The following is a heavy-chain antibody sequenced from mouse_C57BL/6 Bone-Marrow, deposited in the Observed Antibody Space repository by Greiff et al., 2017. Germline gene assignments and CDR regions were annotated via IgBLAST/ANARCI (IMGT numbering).Heavy chain of an antibody. V-gene: IGHV1-81*01. CDR3: ARGTYYSNLGSMDY. J-gene: IGHJ4*01. D-gene: IGHD2-5*01. Sequence: VQLQQSGAELARPGASVKLSCKASGYTFTSYGISWVKQRPGQGLEWIGEIYPRSGNTYYNEKFKGKATLTADKSSSTAYLELRSLTSEDSAVYFCARGTYYSNLGSMDYWGQGTSVTVSA. CDR2: IYPRSGNT. CDR1: GYTFTSYG.